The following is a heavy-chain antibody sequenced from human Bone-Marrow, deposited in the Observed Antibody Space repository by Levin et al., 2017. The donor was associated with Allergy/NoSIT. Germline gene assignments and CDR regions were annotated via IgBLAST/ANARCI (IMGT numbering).Heavy chain of an antibody. Sequence: TLSLTCTVSGDSISSSDYYWGWIRQTPGKGLEWIGSIYYSGSTTYKPSLKSRVTITVDTFKNQFSLRLGSVTATDTAVYYCARLGYYYEASGYSIDYWGQGTLVTVSA. CDR2: IYYSGST. V-gene: IGHV4-39*01. D-gene: IGHD3-22*01. J-gene: IGHJ4*02. CDR1: GDSISSSDYY. CDR3: ARLGYYYEASGYSIDY.